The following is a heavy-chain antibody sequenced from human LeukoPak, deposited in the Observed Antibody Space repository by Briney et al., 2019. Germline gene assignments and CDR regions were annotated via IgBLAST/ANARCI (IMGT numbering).Heavy chain of an antibody. D-gene: IGHD6-6*01. CDR1: GYTFSSYS. CDR2: ISSSSSTI. J-gene: IGHJ3*02. V-gene: IGHV3-48*02. CDR3: ATPTQQFAAFDI. Sequence: GGSLRLSCAASGYTFSSYSMNWVRQAPGKGLEWVSYISSSSSTIYYADSVKGRFTISRDNAKNSLYLQMNSLRDEDTAVYYCATPTQQFAAFDIWGQGTMVTVSS.